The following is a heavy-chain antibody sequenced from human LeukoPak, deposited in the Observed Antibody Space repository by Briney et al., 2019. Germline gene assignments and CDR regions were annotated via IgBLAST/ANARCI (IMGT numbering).Heavy chain of an antibody. J-gene: IGHJ4*02. D-gene: IGHD3-22*01. CDR3: TTESDTMIVAWGGRFDY. CDR1: GFTFSSYA. CDR2: IKSKTDGGTT. Sequence: GGSLRLSCAASGFTFSSYAMSWVRQAPGKGLEWVGRIKSKTDGGTTDYAAPVKGRFTISRDDSKNTLYLQMNSLKTEDTAVYYCTTESDTMIVAWGGRFDYWGQGTLVTVSS. V-gene: IGHV3-15*01.